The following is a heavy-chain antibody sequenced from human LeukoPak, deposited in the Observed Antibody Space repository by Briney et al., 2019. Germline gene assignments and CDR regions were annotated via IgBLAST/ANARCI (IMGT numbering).Heavy chain of an antibody. J-gene: IGHJ5*02. V-gene: IGHV4-34*01. CDR3: ARGGGYCTNNVCPPWFDP. CDR2: INHSGST. CDR1: GGSFSGFY. Sequence: IPSETLSLTCSVYGGSFSGFYWNWIRQPPGKGLEWIGEINHSGSTHYSPSLKSRPSISVDPSKNQFSLKLSSVTAADTAVYYCARGGGYCTNNVCPPWFDPWGQGALVTVSS. D-gene: IGHD2-8*01.